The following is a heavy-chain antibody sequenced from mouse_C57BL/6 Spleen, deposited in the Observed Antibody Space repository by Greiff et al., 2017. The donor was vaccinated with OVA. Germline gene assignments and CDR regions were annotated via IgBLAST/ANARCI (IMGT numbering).Heavy chain of an antibody. D-gene: IGHD1-1*01. CDR1: GYAFSSSW. CDR3: ARPHYYGSSPWYFDV. Sequence: QVQLQQSGPELVKPGASVKISCKASGYAFSSSWMNWVKQRPGKGLEWIGRIYPGDGDTNYNGKFKGKATLTADKSSSTAYMQLSSLTSEDSAVYFCARPHYYGSSPWYFDVWGTGTTVTVAS. V-gene: IGHV1-82*01. J-gene: IGHJ1*03. CDR2: IYPGDGDT.